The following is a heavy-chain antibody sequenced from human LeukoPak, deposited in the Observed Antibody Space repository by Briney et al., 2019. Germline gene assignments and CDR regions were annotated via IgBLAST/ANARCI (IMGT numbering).Heavy chain of an antibody. Sequence: SETLSLTCTVSGGSISSSSYYWGWIRQPPGKGLEWIGSIYYSGSTNYNPSLKSRVTISVDTSKNQFSLKLSSVTAADTAVYYCARVNWNTRGTYYYYMDVWGKGTTVTVSS. J-gene: IGHJ6*03. D-gene: IGHD1/OR15-1a*01. V-gene: IGHV4-39*07. CDR1: GGSISSSSYY. CDR3: ARVNWNTRGTYYYYMDV. CDR2: IYYSGST.